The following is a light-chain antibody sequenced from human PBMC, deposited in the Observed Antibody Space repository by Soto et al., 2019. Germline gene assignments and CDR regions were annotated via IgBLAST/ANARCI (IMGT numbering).Light chain of an antibody. CDR3: QSYDSSLSGVV. CDR1: ISNIGAGYG. CDR2: DNT. V-gene: IGLV1-40*01. J-gene: IGLJ2*01. Sequence: QSVLTQPPSVSGAPGQRVTLSCTGSISNIGAGYGVHWYQQLPGRAPKLLVYDNTKRHSGVPDRFSGSKSGTSASLAITGLQADDEADYYCQSYDSSLSGVVFGGGTQLTVL.